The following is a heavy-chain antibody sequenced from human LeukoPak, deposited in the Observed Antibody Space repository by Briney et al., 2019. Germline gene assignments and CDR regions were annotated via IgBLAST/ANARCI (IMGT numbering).Heavy chain of an antibody. J-gene: IGHJ4*02. D-gene: IGHD1-26*01. V-gene: IGHV3-66*01. CDR3: APLDSGSYD. CDR2: IYSGGST. Sequence: GGSLRLSCTASGFTFGDYAMSWFRQAPGKGLEWVSVIYSGGSTYYADSVKGRFTISRDNSKNTLYLQMNSLRAEDTAVYYCAPLDSGSYDWGQGTLVTVSS. CDR1: GFTFGDYA.